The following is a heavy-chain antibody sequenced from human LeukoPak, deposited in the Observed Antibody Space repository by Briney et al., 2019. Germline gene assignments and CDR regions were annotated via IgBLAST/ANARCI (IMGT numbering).Heavy chain of an antibody. V-gene: IGHV3-74*01. D-gene: IGHD6-13*01. CDR1: GFTFSSSW. CDR3: ARDSSYSMDV. CDR2: INSDGSST. Sequence: GGSLRLSCAASGFTFSSSWMHCVRQAPGKGLVWVSHINSDGSSTSYADSVKGRFTISRDNAKNTVYLQMNSLRAEDTAVYYCARDSSYSMDVWGQGTTVTVSS. J-gene: IGHJ6*02.